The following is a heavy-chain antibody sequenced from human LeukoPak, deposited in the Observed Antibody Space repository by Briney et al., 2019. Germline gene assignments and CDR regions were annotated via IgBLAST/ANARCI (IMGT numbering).Heavy chain of an antibody. CDR2: IYYSGST. CDR1: GGSVSSSSYY. Sequence: PSETLSLTCTVSGGSVSSSSYYWSWIRQPPGKGLEWIGYIYYSGSTNYNPSLKSRVTISVDTSKNQFSLKLSSVTAADTAVYYCARKTTLGYFDYWGQGTLVTVSS. D-gene: IGHD4-11*01. CDR3: ARKTTLGYFDY. V-gene: IGHV4-61*01. J-gene: IGHJ4*02.